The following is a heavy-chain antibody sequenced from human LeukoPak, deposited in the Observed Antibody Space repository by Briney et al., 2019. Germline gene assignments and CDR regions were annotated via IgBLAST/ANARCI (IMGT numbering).Heavy chain of an antibody. Sequence: PSETLSLTCAVYGGSFSGYYWSWIRQPPGKGLEWIGEINHSGSTNYNPSLKSRVTISVDTSKNQFSLKLSSVTAADTAIYYCARDLGKWELLYYFDYWGQGTLVTVSS. CDR3: ARDLGKWELLYYFDY. D-gene: IGHD1-26*01. CDR2: INHSGST. V-gene: IGHV4-34*01. CDR1: GGSFSGYY. J-gene: IGHJ4*02.